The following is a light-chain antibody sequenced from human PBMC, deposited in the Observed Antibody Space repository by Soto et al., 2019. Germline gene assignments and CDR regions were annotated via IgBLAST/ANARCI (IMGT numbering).Light chain of an antibody. CDR1: QSVSSY. Sequence: EILMTQSPATLSVSPGERATLSCRASQSVSSYLAWYQQKPGQPPRLLIYGASTRATGIPARFSGSGSGTDFTLTISSLQSEDFAFYYCQQYNNWPRTFGQGTKVEI. J-gene: IGKJ1*01. V-gene: IGKV3-15*01. CDR3: QQYNNWPRT. CDR2: GAS.